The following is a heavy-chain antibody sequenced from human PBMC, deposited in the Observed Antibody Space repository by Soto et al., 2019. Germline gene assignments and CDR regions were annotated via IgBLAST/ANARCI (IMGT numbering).Heavy chain of an antibody. D-gene: IGHD2-15*01. Sequence: QVQLVQSGAEVKNPGSSVKVSCKASGGTFSSYGISWVRQAPGQGLEWMGGIIPLNGPADYAQKFKGRVTITAEESSSTAYRELSSMRYEDTAVNYCAKEESAYCRGGSCHGYNSGRGNNFYSGMDVWGQGTTVTVS. CDR3: AKEESAYCRGGSCHGYNSGRGNNFYSGMDV. CDR2: IIPLNGPA. CDR1: GGTFSSYG. V-gene: IGHV1-69*01. J-gene: IGHJ6*01.